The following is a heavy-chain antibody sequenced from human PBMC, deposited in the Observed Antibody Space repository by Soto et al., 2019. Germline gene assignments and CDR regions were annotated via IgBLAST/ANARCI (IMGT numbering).Heavy chain of an antibody. CDR1: GGSFSGYY. Sequence: SETLSLTCAVYGGSFSGYYWSWIRQPPGKGLEWIGEINHSGSTNYNPSLKSRVTISVDTSKNQFSLKLSSVTAADAAVYYCARFKLVVAAKGGMDVWGQGTTVTVSS. CDR3: ARFKLVVAAKGGMDV. D-gene: IGHD2-15*01. V-gene: IGHV4-34*01. CDR2: INHSGST. J-gene: IGHJ6*02.